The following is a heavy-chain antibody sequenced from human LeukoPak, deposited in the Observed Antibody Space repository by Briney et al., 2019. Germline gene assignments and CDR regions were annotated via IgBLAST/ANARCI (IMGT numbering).Heavy chain of an antibody. CDR2: INPGGGST. V-gene: IGHV1-46*01. CDR1: GYAFTSYY. Sequence: ASVKVSCKASGYAFTSYYMHWVRQAPGQGLEWMGIINPGGGSTSYAQKFQGRVTMTRDTSTSTVYMELSSLRSEDTAVYYCARSYSSSEDSDYWGQGTLVTVSS. J-gene: IGHJ4*02. CDR3: ARSYSSSEDSDY. D-gene: IGHD6-13*01.